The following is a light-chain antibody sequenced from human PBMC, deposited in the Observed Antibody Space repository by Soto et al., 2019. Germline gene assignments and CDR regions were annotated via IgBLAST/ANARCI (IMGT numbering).Light chain of an antibody. Sequence: SYELTQPPSVSVAPGKTARLTCGGNTIGSKSVHWYQQKPGQAPVLVIYYDSDRPSGIPERFSGSNSGNTATLTISRVEAGDEADYDCQVWDSSSDHVVFCGGTKLTVL. CDR3: QVWDSSSDHVV. CDR1: TIGSKS. CDR2: YDS. J-gene: IGLJ2*01. V-gene: IGLV3-21*04.